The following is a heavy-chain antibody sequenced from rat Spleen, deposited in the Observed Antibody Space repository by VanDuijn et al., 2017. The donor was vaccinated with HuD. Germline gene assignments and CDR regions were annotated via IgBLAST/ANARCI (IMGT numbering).Heavy chain of an antibody. CDR2: IWGDGST. J-gene: IGHJ2*01. Sequence: QVQLKESGPGLVQPSQTLSLTCTFSGFSLTSYHVSWVRQPPGTGLEWMGGIWGDGSTDYNSALKSRLSISRDTSKSQVFLKMNSLQTDDTAIYFCTRFITTRGWGQGVMVTVSS. V-gene: IGHV2-43*01. D-gene: IGHD1-10*01. CDR3: TRFITTRG. CDR1: GFSLTSYH.